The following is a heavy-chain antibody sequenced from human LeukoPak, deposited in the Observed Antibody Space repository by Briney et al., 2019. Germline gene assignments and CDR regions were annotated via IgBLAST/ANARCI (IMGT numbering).Heavy chain of an antibody. Sequence: ASVRVSCKASGYTFTTNAISWIRQAPGQGLEWLGWVNTADGNTNYAQKFEGRITMTRDTSTSTAYMELKYLRSDDTAIYYCARMVNFYDCSRYYLLVVVLDVWGQGTTVTVS. J-gene: IGHJ6*02. CDR2: VNTADGNT. CDR3: ARMVNFYDCSRYYLLVVVLDV. CDR1: GYTFTTNA. D-gene: IGHD3-22*01. V-gene: IGHV1-18*01.